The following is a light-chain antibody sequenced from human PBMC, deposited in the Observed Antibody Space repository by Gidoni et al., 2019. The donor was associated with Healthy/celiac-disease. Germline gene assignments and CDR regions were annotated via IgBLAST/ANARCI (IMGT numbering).Light chain of an antibody. CDR2: GNS. CDR1: SSNIGAGYD. CDR3: QSYDSSLSGPRV. V-gene: IGLV1-40*01. J-gene: IGLJ2*01. Sequence: QSVLTQPPSVSGAPGQRVTISCTVISSNIGAGYDVHWYQQLPGTAPYLLIFGNSPRPSGVPDRFSGSKSCTSASLALTGPQAEDEADYYCQSYDSSLSGPRVFGGGTKLTVL.